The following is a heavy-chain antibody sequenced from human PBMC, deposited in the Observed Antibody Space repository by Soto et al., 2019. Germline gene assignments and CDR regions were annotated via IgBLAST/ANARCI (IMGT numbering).Heavy chain of an antibody. Sequence: SETLSLTCTVCGGSISSGDYYWSWIRQPPGKGLEWSGYIYYSGSTYYNRSLKSRGTISIDTAKNQFSLKLSSGTASGTAVYYCARDTGSGYYDLGFWGQGTLGTAPQ. V-gene: IGHV4-30-4*01. D-gene: IGHD3-22*01. CDR3: ARDTGSGYYDLGF. J-gene: IGHJ4*02. CDR1: GGSISSGDYY. CDR2: IYYSGST.